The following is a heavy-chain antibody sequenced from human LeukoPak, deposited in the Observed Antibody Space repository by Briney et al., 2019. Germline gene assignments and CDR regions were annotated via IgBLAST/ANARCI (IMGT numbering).Heavy chain of an antibody. D-gene: IGHD3-10*01. V-gene: IGHV3-23*01. CDR3: AKEQSRWFGELIDY. CDR1: GFTFSSYA. Sequence: GGSLRLSCAASGFTFSSYAMSWVRQAPGKGLEWVSAISGSGGSTYYADSVKGRFTISRDNSKNTLYLQMNSLRAGDTAVYYCAKEQSRWFGELIDYWGQGTLVTVSS. CDR2: ISGSGGST. J-gene: IGHJ4*02.